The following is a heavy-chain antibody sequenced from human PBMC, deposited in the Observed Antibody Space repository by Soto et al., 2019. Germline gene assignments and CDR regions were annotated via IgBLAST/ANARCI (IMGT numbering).Heavy chain of an antibody. V-gene: IGHV3-48*02. Sequence: EVQLVESGGGLVQPGGSLRLSCAASGFTFSSYSMNWVRQAPGKGLECVSYISSGGSTIYYADSVKGRFTISRDNAENSPDLQMNSLRDEDTAVYYCAREGAYNWNNAWFDPWGQGTLVSVSS. CDR1: GFTFSSYS. J-gene: IGHJ5*02. D-gene: IGHD1-20*01. CDR2: ISSGGSTI. CDR3: AREGAYNWNNAWFDP.